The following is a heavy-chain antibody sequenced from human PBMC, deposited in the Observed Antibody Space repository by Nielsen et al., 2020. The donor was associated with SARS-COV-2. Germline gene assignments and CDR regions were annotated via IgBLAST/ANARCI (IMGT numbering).Heavy chain of an antibody. V-gene: IGHV3-48*03. Sequence: VRQAPGKGLEWVSYISTSSSPKYYADSVKGRFIISRDNAKNSLYLQMNSLGAEDTAVYYCARCAYYYDSSGYPHPTLFDYWGQGTLVTVS. CDR3: ARCAYYYDSSGYPHPTLFDY. D-gene: IGHD3-22*01. J-gene: IGHJ4*02. CDR2: ISTSSSPK.